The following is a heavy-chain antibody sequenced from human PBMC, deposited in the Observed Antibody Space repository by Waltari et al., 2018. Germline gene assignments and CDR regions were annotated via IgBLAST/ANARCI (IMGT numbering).Heavy chain of an antibody. V-gene: IGHV3-23*04. D-gene: IGHD2-8*01. J-gene: IGHJ4*02. CDR2: IDQSGSIT. CDR3: TKRFCDESVCYGLDY. Sequence: DVQLVESGGGFVQPGGSLRLSCGAYGFIFSRHAIGWARQAPGKGVEWVTVIDQSGSITYYAGAVRGRFTVSRDNSRNALTLQMDSLRAEDSAVYFCTKRFCDESVCYGLDYWGQGTLVTVSS. CDR1: GFIFSRHA.